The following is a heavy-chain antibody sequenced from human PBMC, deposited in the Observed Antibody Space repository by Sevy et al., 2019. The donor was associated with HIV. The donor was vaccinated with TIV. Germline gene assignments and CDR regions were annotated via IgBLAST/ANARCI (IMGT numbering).Heavy chain of an antibody. V-gene: IGHV3-7*01. CDR2: IKQDGSEK. CDR1: GFTFSDYW. CDR3: AKLGFYYDSSAYDYFDY. J-gene: IGHJ4*02. Sequence: GGSLRLSCAASGFTFSDYWMNWVRQAPGKGLEWVANIKQDGSEKYYVDSVKGRFTISRDNAKNSLYLQMNSLRVDDTAVYFCAKLGFYYDSSAYDYFDYWGQGTLVTVSS. D-gene: IGHD3-22*01.